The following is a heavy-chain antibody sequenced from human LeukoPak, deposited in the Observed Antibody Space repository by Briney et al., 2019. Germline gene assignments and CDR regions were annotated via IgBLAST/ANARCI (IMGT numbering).Heavy chain of an antibody. V-gene: IGHV3-30-3*01. CDR3: ARDRGGSGFYYFDY. D-gene: IGHD2-15*01. J-gene: IGHJ4*02. CDR1: GFTFSIYA. CDR2: ISYNGSNE. Sequence: PGRSLRLSCAASGFTFSIYAMYWVRQAPGKGLEWVAGISYNGSNEYYSDSVKGRFTITRDNSKNTVFLQMNSLRAEDTGVYHCARDRGGSGFYYFDYWGQGTLVTVSS.